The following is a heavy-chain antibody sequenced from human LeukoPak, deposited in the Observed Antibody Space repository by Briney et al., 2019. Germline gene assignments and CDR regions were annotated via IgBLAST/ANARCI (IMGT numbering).Heavy chain of an antibody. J-gene: IGHJ4*02. CDR3: ARARENDYGDYSLDY. CDR2: INPNSGGT. D-gene: IGHD4-17*01. V-gene: IGHV1-2*02. Sequence: ASVKVSCKASGYTFTGYYMHWVRQAPGQGLEWMGWINPNSGGTNYAQKFQGRVTMTRDTSISTAYMELSRLRSDDTAVCYCARARENDYGDYSLDYWGQGTLVTVSS. CDR1: GYTFTGYY.